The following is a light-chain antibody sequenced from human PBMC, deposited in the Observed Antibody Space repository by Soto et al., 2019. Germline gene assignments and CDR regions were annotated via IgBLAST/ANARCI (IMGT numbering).Light chain of an antibody. Sequence: LTQYPGTLSLSPGERASLCCGASQSVGTYLAWYQQKPGQAPRLLIYDASNRATGIAPRFRGSGSGTDLTLTISSVQTEDFAVYICQQRSNWPPTFGQGTRLEIK. CDR1: QSVGTY. CDR3: QQRSNWPPT. CDR2: DAS. J-gene: IGKJ5*01. V-gene: IGKV3-11*01.